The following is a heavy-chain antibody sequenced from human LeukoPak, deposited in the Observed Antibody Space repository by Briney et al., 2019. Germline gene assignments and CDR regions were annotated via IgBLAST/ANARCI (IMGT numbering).Heavy chain of an antibody. J-gene: IGHJ4*02. Sequence: SQTLSLTCALSGDSVSSKNGAWNWIRQSPSRGLEWLGRTYYRSKWYNEYAESVKGRIVINPDTSKNQFSLQLNSVTPEDTAVYYCARDEGNTGWYTFDYWGQGTLVTVSS. CDR2: TYYRSKWYN. D-gene: IGHD2-2*02. CDR1: GDSVSSKNGA. CDR3: ARDEGNTGWYTFDY. V-gene: IGHV6-1*01.